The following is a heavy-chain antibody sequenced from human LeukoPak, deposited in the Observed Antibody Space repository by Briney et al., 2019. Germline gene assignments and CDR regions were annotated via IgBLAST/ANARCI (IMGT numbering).Heavy chain of an antibody. J-gene: IGHJ6*02. V-gene: IGHV3-7*03. CDR1: GFTFSSYW. Sequence: GGSLRLSCAASGFTFSSYWMNWARQAPGKVLEWVASINHNGNVNYYADSVKGRFTISRDNAKNSLYLQMSNLRAEDTAVYFCARGVGLDGWGQGATVTVSS. CDR3: ARGVGLDG. D-gene: IGHD3-16*01. CDR2: INHNGNVN.